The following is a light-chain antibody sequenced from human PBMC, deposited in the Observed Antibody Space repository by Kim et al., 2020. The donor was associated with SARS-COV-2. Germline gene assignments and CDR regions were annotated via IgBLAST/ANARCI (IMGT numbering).Light chain of an antibody. CDR2: YDD. CDR3: AAWDDRLNGVV. V-gene: IGLV1-36*01. CDR1: SSKIGNKA. Sequence: RQRVTISCSGSSSKIGNKAVNWYQQLPGKAPKLLIYYDDLLPSGVSDRFAGSKSGTSASLAISGLQSEDEADYYCAAWDDRLNGVVFGGGTQLTVL. J-gene: IGLJ2*01.